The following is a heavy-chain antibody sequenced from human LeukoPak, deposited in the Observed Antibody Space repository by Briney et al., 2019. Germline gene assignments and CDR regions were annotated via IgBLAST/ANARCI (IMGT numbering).Heavy chain of an antibody. D-gene: IGHD3-3*01. CDR1: GYTFTSYD. CDR3: ARGSWASGYFVDY. Sequence: GASVKVSCKASGYTFTSYDINWVRQATGQGLEWMGWVSTNSGNTGYAQKFQGRITITRDTSISTAYMELSSLRSEDTAVYYCARGSWASGYFVDYWGQGTLVTVSS. J-gene: IGHJ4*02. CDR2: VSTNSGNT. V-gene: IGHV1-8*03.